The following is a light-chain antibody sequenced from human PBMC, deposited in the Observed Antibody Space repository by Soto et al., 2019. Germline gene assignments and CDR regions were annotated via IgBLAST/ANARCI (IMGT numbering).Light chain of an antibody. Sequence: QSALTQPASVSGSPGQSITISCSGTTSDVGGYNLVSWYQQHTAKAPKLLIYEGTQRPSGVPDRFSGSKSGTSASLAITGLQAEDEADYYCQSYDSSLSGSEVFGTGTKLTVL. CDR2: EGT. J-gene: IGLJ1*01. CDR1: TSDVGGYNL. CDR3: QSYDSSLSGSEV. V-gene: IGLV2-14*02.